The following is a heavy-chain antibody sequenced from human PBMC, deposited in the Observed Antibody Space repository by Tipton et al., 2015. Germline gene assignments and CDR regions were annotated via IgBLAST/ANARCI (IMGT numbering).Heavy chain of an antibody. D-gene: IGHD3-16*01. Sequence: SLRLSCAASGFRFNDYAMNWVRQAPGKGLEWVSGISWNSGNIGYGDSVKGRFTISRDNAKNSLHLQMNSLRPEDTALYFCARSMVFADYHYNGMDVWGQGTTVIVSS. V-gene: IGHV3-9*01. CDR2: ISWNSGNI. CDR3: ARSMVFADYHYNGMDV. J-gene: IGHJ6*02. CDR1: GFRFNDYA.